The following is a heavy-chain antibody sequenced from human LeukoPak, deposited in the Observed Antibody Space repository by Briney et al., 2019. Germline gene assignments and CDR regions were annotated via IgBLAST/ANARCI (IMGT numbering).Heavy chain of an antibody. Sequence: GESLKISCKGAGYSFTSYWIGWVRRIPGKGLEWMGIIYPGDSDTRYSPSFQGQVTISVDKSISTAFLQWSSLKASDTAMYYCARHCRPADPLDAFDIWGQGTMVTVSS. D-gene: IGHD2-15*01. CDR3: ARHCRPADPLDAFDI. V-gene: IGHV5-51*01. CDR1: GYSFTSYW. CDR2: IYPGDSDT. J-gene: IGHJ3*02.